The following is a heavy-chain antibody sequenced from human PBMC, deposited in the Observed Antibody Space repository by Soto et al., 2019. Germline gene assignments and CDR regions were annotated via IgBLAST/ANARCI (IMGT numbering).Heavy chain of an antibody. V-gene: IGHV1-69*02. CDR2: IIPILGIA. D-gene: IGHD3-10*02. J-gene: IGHJ6*02. CDR3: ARATITMIGEGDYYYGMDV. CDR1: GGTFSSYT. Sequence: QVQLVQSGAEVKKPGSSVKVSCKASGGTFSSYTISWVRQAPGQGLEWMGRIIPILGIANYAQKFQGRVTMTADKTTSTAYMELSSLRSEDTAVYYCARATITMIGEGDYYYGMDVWGQGTTVTVSS.